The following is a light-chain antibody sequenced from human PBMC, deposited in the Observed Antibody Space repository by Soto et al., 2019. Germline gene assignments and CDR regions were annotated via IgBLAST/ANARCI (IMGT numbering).Light chain of an antibody. CDR1: QSVSSY. Sequence: PGERATLSCRASQSVSSYLAWYKQKPGQAPRLLMYDASNRATGIPARFSGSGSGTDFTLTISSLEPEDFAVYYCQQRSNSYTFGQGTKLEIK. V-gene: IGKV3-11*01. J-gene: IGKJ2*01. CDR2: DAS. CDR3: QQRSNSYT.